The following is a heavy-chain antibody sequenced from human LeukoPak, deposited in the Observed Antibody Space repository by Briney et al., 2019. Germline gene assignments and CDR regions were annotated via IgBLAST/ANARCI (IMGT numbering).Heavy chain of an antibody. CDR3: ATLYYYDGSGYSDLGLDY. Sequence: ASVKVSCKVSGYTLTELSMHWVRQAPGKGLEWMGGFDPEDGETIYAQKFQGRVTMTEDTSTDTAYMELSSLRSEDTAVYYCATLYYYDGSGYSDLGLDYWGQGTLVTVSS. CDR2: FDPEDGET. V-gene: IGHV1-24*01. D-gene: IGHD3-22*01. J-gene: IGHJ4*02. CDR1: GYTLTELS.